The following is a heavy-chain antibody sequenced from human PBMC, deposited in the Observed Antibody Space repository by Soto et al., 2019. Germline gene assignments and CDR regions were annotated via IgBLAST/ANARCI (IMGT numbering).Heavy chain of an antibody. Sequence: VGSLRLSCAASGFTFSSYEMNWVRQAPGKGLEWVSYISSSGSTMYYADSVEGRFTISRDNAKNSLYLQMNSLRAEDTAVYYCARLGVLGRILTTVTTGGMDVWGQGTTVTVSS. CDR3: ARLGVLGRILTTVTTGGMDV. D-gene: IGHD4-4*01. J-gene: IGHJ6*02. CDR1: GFTFSSYE. V-gene: IGHV3-48*03. CDR2: ISSSGSTM.